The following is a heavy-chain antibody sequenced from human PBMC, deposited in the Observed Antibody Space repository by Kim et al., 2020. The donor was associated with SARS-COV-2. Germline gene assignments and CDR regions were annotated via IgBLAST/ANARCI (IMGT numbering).Heavy chain of an antibody. CDR3: AKDTQLWELPSGASDS. D-gene: IGHD3-10*01. Sequence: GGSLRLSCAASRITFSSYAMSWVRQAPGKGLEWVSGISGSGDKTYYADSVKGRFTISRDNSKNTLYLQMNSLRAEDTAVYYCAKDTQLWELPSGASDSWGQGTLVTASS. V-gene: IGHV3-23*01. CDR1: RITFSSYA. CDR2: ISGSGDKT. J-gene: IGHJ4*02.